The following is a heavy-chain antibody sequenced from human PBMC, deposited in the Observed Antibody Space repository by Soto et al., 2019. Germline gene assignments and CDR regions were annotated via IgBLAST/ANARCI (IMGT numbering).Heavy chain of an antibody. D-gene: IGHD3-22*01. CDR3: ARVIEDSSGYCYADLYYFDY. J-gene: IGHJ4*02. V-gene: IGHV1-18*04. CDR1: GYTFASYG. CDR2: ISAYNGNT. Sequence: ASVKVSCKASGYTFASYGISWVRQAPGQGLEWLGWISAYNGNTNYAQKLQGRVTMTTDTSTSTAYMELRSLRSDDTAVYYCARVIEDSSGYCYADLYYFDYWGQGTLVTVSS.